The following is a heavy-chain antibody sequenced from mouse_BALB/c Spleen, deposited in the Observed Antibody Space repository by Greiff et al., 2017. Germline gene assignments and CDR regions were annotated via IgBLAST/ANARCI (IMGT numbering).Heavy chain of an antibody. Sequence: DVQLVESGGGLVKPGGSLKLSCAASGFAFSSYDMSWVRQTPEKRLEWVAYISSGGGSTYYPDTVKGRFTISRDNAKNTLYLQMSSLKSEDTAMYYCARQEYGNYVRAMDYWGQGTSVTVSS. V-gene: IGHV5-12-1*01. D-gene: IGHD2-10*02. CDR2: ISSGGGST. CDR1: GFAFSSYD. J-gene: IGHJ4*01. CDR3: ARQEYGNYVRAMDY.